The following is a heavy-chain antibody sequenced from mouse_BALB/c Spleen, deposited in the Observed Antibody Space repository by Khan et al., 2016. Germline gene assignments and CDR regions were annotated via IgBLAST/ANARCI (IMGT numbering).Heavy chain of an antibody. CDR1: GYTFTSYW. D-gene: IGHD2-1*01. CDR2: IYPGDGDT. CDR3: ARWGYGNYVFAY. Sequence: QVQLQQSGAELARPGASVKLSCKASGYTFTSYWMQWVKQRPGQGLQWIGTIYPGDGDTRYTQKFKGKATLTADKSYSTAYIQLSSLASEDAAVYYCARWGYGNYVFAYWGQGTLVTVSA. J-gene: IGHJ3*01. V-gene: IGHV1-87*01.